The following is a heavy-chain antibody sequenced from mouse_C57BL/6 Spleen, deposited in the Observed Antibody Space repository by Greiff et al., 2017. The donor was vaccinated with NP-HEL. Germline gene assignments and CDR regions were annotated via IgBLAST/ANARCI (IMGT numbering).Heavy chain of an antibody. J-gene: IGHJ4*01. CDR3: ARNYDGTGDAMDY. D-gene: IGHD2-3*01. V-gene: IGHV2-2*01. CDR1: GFSLTSYG. CDR2: IWSGGST. Sequence: QVQLKESGPGLVQPSQSLSITCTVSGFSLTSYGVHWVRQSPGKGLEWLGVIWSGGSTDYNAAFISRLSISKDNAKSQVFFKMNSLQADDTAIYYCARNYDGTGDAMDYWGQGTSVTVSS.